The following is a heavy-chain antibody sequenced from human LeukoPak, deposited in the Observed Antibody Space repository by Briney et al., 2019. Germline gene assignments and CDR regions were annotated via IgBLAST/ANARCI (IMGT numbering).Heavy chain of an antibody. V-gene: IGHV3-33*01. D-gene: IGHD3-16*01. CDR3: ARDPKWPGEH. J-gene: IGHJ1*01. CDR2: IWPDESNK. Sequence: PGGSLRLSCAASGFTFRTYGMHWVRQAPGKGLEWVAIIWPDESNKYYADSVKGRFTISRDNAKNSLYLQMNSLRAEDTAVYYCARDPKWPGEHWGQGTLVTVSS. CDR1: GFTFRTYG.